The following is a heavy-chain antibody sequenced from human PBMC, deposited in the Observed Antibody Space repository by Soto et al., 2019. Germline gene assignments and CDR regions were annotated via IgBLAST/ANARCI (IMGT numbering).Heavy chain of an antibody. CDR2: VIPIFGTA. CDR3: ARGSFGYYDSSGYCFDY. CDR1: GGTFSSYA. J-gene: IGHJ4*02. Sequence: QVQLVQSGAEVKKPGSSVKVSCKASGGTFSSYAISWVRQAPGQGLEWMGGVIPIFGTANYAQKFQGRVTITADESTSTAYMELSSLRSEDTAVYYCARGSFGYYDSSGYCFDYWGQGTLVTVSS. D-gene: IGHD3-22*01. V-gene: IGHV1-69*01.